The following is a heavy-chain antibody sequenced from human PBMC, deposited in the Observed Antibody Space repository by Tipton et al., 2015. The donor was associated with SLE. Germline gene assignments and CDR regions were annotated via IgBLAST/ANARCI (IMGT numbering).Heavy chain of an antibody. V-gene: IGHV4-31*03. CDR2: ITDNGDT. D-gene: IGHD3-9*01. CDR1: GGSISSGGYF. Sequence: TLSLTCIFSGGSISSGGYFWSWIRQHPGRGLGWVGCITDNGDTYYIPSLQSRVTMSVDTSINQFSLKMSSVTAADTAVYYCARGSPGRSEGHYKDYHYGIDVWGQGTTVTVSS. J-gene: IGHJ6*02. CDR3: ARGSPGRSEGHYKDYHYGIDV.